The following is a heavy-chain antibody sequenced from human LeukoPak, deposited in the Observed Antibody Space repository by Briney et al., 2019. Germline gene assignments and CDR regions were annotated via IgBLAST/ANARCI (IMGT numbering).Heavy chain of an antibody. J-gene: IGHJ5*02. CDR2: INSDGSST. Sequence: GGSLRLSCAASGFTFSSYWMHWVRQAPGKGLVWVSRINSDGSSTSYADSVKGRFTISRDNAKNTLYLQMNSLRAEGTAVYYCARDHPMVRGVIITRVQYNWFDPWGQGTLVTVSS. CDR3: ARDHPMVRGVIITRVQYNWFDP. CDR1: GFTFSSYW. D-gene: IGHD3-10*01. V-gene: IGHV3-74*01.